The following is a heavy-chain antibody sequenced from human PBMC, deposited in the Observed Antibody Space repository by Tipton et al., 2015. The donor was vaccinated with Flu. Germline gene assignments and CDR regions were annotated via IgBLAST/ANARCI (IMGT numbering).Heavy chain of an antibody. D-gene: IGHD2-15*01. CDR1: GYTFTSYY. V-gene: IGHV1-46*01. CDR2: INPSGGST. Sequence: QSGPEVKKPGASVKVSCKASGYTFTSYYMHWVRHAPGQGLEWMGIINPSGGSTGYAQKFQGRVTMTRDTYTSTVYMELSSLRSEDTAVYYCARDTGGCSGGSCYSFQYYYGMDVWGQGTTVTVSS. CDR3: ARDTGGCSGGSCYSFQYYYGMDV. J-gene: IGHJ6*02.